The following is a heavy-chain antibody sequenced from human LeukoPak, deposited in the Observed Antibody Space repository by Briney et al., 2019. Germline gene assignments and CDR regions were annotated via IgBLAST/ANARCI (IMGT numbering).Heavy chain of an antibody. CDR2: ISDDGSSA. CDR3: VRGGADTFY. J-gene: IGHJ4*02. Sequence: PGGALGLSLSASWFPFRGFWMPRGRQISGEGLMWVSRISDDGSSASYADSVKGRFTISRDDAKHTLYLQMNSLRAEDTAIYYCVRGGADTFYWGQGTLVTVSS. D-gene: IGHD1-26*01. V-gene: IGHV3-74*01. CDR1: WFPFRGFW.